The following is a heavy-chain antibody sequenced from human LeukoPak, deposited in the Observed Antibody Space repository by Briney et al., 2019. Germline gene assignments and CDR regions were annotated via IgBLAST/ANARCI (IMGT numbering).Heavy chain of an antibody. V-gene: IGHV3-30*02. D-gene: IGHD6-19*01. CDR3: AKLISPNSSGWYGFDY. CDR2: IRYDGSNK. CDR1: GFTFSSHG. J-gene: IGHJ4*02. Sequence: PGGSLRLSCAASGFTFSSHGMHWVRQAPGKGLEWVAFIRYDGSNKYYADSVKGRFTISRDNSKNTLYLQMNSLRAEDTAVYYCAKLISPNSSGWYGFDYWGQGTLVTVSS.